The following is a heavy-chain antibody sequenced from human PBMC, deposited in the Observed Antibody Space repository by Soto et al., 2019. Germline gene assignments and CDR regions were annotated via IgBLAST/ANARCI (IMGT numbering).Heavy chain of an antibody. Sequence: ASVKVSCKASGYTFTSYAMHWVRQAPGQRLEWMGWINAGNGNTKYSQKFQGRVTITRDTSASTAYMGLSSLRSEDTAVYYCAKSATVPAAIAYWGQGTLVTVSS. CDR1: GYTFTSYA. V-gene: IGHV1-3*01. CDR2: INAGNGNT. J-gene: IGHJ4*02. CDR3: AKSATVPAAIAY. D-gene: IGHD2-2*02.